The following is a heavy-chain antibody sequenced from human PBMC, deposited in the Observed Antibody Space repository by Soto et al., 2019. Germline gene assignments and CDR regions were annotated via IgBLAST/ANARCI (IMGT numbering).Heavy chain of an antibody. CDR2: ISYDGSNK. J-gene: IGHJ4*02. CDR3: AKDWSSGQENY. V-gene: IGHV3-30*18. CDR1: GFTFSSYG. Sequence: QVQLVESGGGVVQPGRSLRLSCAASGFTFSSYGMHWVRQAPGKGLEWVAVISYDGSNKYYADSVKGRFTISRDNSKNTLYLQMNSLRAEDTAVYYCAKDWSSGQENYWGQGTLVTVSS. D-gene: IGHD6-19*01.